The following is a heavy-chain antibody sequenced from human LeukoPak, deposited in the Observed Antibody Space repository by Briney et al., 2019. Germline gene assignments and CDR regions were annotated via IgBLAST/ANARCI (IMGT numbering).Heavy chain of an antibody. V-gene: IGHV4-34*01. Sequence: PSETLSLTCAVYGGSFSGYYWSWIRQPPGKGLEWIGEINRSGSTNYNPSLKSRVTISVDTSKNQFSLKLSSVTAADTAVYYCARVLAVAVSDYWGQGTLVTVSS. CDR2: INRSGST. CDR1: GGSFSGYY. J-gene: IGHJ4*02. CDR3: ARVLAVAVSDY. D-gene: IGHD6-19*01.